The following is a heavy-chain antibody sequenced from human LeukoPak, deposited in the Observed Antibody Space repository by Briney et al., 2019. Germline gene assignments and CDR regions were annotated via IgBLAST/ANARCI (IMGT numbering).Heavy chain of an antibody. D-gene: IGHD5-12*01. CDR2: INPNSGGT. J-gene: IGHJ4*02. V-gene: IGHV1-2*02. Sequence: ASVKVSCKASGYTFTGYYMHWVRQAPGQGLEWMGWINPNSGGTNYAQKFQGRVTMTRDTSISTAYMELSRLRSDDTAVYYCARDESAVVATTHHFDYWGQGTLVTVSS. CDR1: GYTFTGYY. CDR3: ARDESAVVATTHHFDY.